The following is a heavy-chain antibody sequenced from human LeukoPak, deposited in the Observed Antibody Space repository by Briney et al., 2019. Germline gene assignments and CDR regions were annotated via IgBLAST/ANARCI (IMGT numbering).Heavy chain of an antibody. D-gene: IGHD4-17*01. J-gene: IGHJ3*02. Sequence: PSETLSPTCTVSGGSISSSSYYWGWIRQPPGKGLEWIGSIYYSGSTYYNPSLKSRVTISVDTSKNQFSLKLSSVTAADTAVYYCARPLTYGDYLASDIWGQGTMVTVSS. CDR1: GGSISSSSYY. CDR3: ARPLTYGDYLASDI. CDR2: IYYSGST. V-gene: IGHV4-39*01.